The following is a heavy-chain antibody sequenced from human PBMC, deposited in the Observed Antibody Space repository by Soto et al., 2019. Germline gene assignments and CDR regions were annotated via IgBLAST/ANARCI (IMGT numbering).Heavy chain of an antibody. D-gene: IGHD3-16*01. CDR2: ISSYNSYNGDT. V-gene: IGHV1-18*04. Sequence: QVQLVQSGADLKKPGASVQVSCKTSGYTFSNYAINWGRQAPGQGLEWMGWISSYNSYNGDTKNAWKVKARITMTIDTSTATAYMELRSLRSDETAGYYCARSELERGEVGYYGMDVWGQGTTVTVSS. J-gene: IGHJ6*01. CDR3: ARSELERGEVGYYGMDV. CDR1: GYTFSNYA.